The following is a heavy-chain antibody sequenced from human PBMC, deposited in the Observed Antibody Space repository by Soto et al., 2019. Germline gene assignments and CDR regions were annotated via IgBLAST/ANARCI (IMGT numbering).Heavy chain of an antibody. V-gene: IGHV4-61*01. CDR1: GNSRSRGSYY. J-gene: IGHJ4*02. D-gene: IGHD6-19*01. Sequence: LVTRSRTCPVSGNSRSRGSYYWSWLKQPPGKGLEWIGYIYYSGSTNYNPSLKSRVTISVDTSKNQFSLKLSSVTAADTAVYYCASRAVAAWRDFDDWGQRTLVTVSS. CDR2: IYYSGST. CDR3: ASRAVAAWRDFDD.